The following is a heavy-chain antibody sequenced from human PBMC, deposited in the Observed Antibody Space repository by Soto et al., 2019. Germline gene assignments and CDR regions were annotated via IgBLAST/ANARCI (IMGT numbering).Heavy chain of an antibody. J-gene: IGHJ5*02. CDR3: ARGIKYGDYSRWFAP. D-gene: IGHD4-17*01. Sequence: SETLSLPCTVSGGSIGSSGYYWGWIRQPPGKGLEWIGSIYYSGSTYYNPSLKSRVTISVDTSKNQFSLKLSSVTAADTAVYYCARGIKYGDYSRWFAPWGPGTLVTVSS. CDR2: IYYSGST. V-gene: IGHV4-39*01. CDR1: GGSIGSSGYY.